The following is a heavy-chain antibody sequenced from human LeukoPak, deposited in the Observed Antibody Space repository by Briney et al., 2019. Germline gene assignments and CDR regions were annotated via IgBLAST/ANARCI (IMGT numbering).Heavy chain of an antibody. V-gene: IGHV3-7*04. CDR2: IKQDGSEK. CDR1: GFTFSSYW. CDR3: ARGVTYYYGSGNTHFDY. J-gene: IGHJ4*02. Sequence: PGGSLRLSCAASGFTFSSYWMSWVRQAPGKGLEWVANIKQDGSEKYYVDSVKGRFTISRDNAKNSLYLQMNSLRAEDTAVYYCARGVTYYYGSGNTHFDYWGQGTPVTVSS. D-gene: IGHD3-10*01.